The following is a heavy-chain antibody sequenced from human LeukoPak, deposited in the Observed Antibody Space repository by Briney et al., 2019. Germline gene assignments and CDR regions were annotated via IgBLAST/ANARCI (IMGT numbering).Heavy chain of an antibody. CDR1: GGTFSSYA. J-gene: IGHJ4*02. D-gene: IGHD6-19*01. CDR2: IIPIFGTA. CDR3: AREGGAGPSGYYFDY. V-gene: IGHV1-69*13. Sequence: GASVKVSCKASGGTFSSYAISWVRQAPGQGLEWMGGIIPIFGTANYAQKFQGRVTITADESTSTAYMELSSLRSEDTAVYYCAREGGAGPSGYYFDYWGQGTLVTVSS.